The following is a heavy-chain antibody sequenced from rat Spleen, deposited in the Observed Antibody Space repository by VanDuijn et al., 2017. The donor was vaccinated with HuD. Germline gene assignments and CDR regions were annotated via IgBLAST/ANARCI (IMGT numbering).Heavy chain of an antibody. V-gene: IGHV5-20*01. J-gene: IGHJ2*01. CDR2: ISYDGGST. CDR1: GFSLISNT. CDR3: AGQRYYGYTYGEYYFDY. Sequence: VQLKESGPGLVQSSQTLSLTCTVSGFSLISNTVHWVRQPPGKGLEWVASISYDGGSTYYRDSVKGRFTISRDNAKSSLYLQMDSLRSEDTATYYCAGQRYYGYTYGEYYFDYWGQGVMVTVSS. D-gene: IGHD1-9*01.